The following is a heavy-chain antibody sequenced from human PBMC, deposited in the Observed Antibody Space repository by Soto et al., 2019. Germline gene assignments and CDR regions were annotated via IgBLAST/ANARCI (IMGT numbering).Heavy chain of an antibody. J-gene: IGHJ4*02. V-gene: IGHV4-39*01. CDR3: ARRAARALRQFDY. Sequence: PSETLSLTCTVSGGSISDSNYYWSWIRQPPGKGLEWIGGIYYSGSTYYNPSLNSRVTMSVDTSKNQFSLKLTSVTAADTAVYYCARRAARALRQFDYWGQGTLVTVSS. CDR1: GGSISDSNYY. D-gene: IGHD6-6*01. CDR2: IYYSGST.